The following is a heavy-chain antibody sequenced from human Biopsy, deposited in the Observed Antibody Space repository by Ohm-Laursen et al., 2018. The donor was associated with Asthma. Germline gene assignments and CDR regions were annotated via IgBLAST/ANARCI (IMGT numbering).Heavy chain of an antibody. CDR3: ASPTYCSGSSCINNYYYALDV. CDR1: GGTFSNYA. J-gene: IGHJ6*02. V-gene: IGHV1-69*13. CDR2: IIPMFGTT. Sequence: SVKVSCKASGGTFSNYAISWVRQAPGQGLEWMGGIIPMFGTTNYAQKFQGRVTITADESTSTAYMELSSLKSDDTAVYYCASPTYCSGSSCINNYYYALDVWGQGTTVTVSS. D-gene: IGHD2-15*01.